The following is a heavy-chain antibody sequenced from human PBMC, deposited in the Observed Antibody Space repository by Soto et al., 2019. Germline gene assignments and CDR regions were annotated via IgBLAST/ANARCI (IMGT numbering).Heavy chain of an antibody. D-gene: IGHD6-6*01. CDR2: IIPIFGTA. CDR1: GGTFSSYA. Sequence: GASVKVSCKASGGTFSSYAISWVRQAPVQGLEWIGGIIPIFGTANYAQKFQGRVTITADESTSTAYMELSSLRSEDTAVYYCASGAWIAAVAYYYYGMDVWGQGTTVTVSS. J-gene: IGHJ6*02. CDR3: ASGAWIAAVAYYYYGMDV. V-gene: IGHV1-69*13.